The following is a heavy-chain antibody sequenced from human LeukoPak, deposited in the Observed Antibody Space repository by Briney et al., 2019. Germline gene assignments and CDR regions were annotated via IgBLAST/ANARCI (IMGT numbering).Heavy chain of an antibody. CDR3: AADSYGFPPDY. J-gene: IGHJ4*02. CDR1: GGSLSSGDYY. V-gene: IGHV4-30-4*08. D-gene: IGHD5-18*01. CDR2: IYYSGST. Sequence: PSETLSLTCTVSGGSLSSGDYYWRWLRQPPGKGLEWIGYIYYSGSTYYNPSLKSRVTISVDTSKNQFSLKLSSVTAADTAVYYCAADSYGFPPDYWGQGTLVTVSS.